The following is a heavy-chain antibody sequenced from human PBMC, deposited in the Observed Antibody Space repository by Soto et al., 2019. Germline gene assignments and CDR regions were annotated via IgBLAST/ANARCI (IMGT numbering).Heavy chain of an antibody. CDR3: AQMGDYCSGGSRYQDDTFDF. D-gene: IGHD2-15*01. J-gene: IGHJ3*01. Sequence: QVQLVQSGAELKKPGSSVKVSCKASGGTCSSYAISWVRQAPGQGLEWMGGIIPMFGTANYAQKFQGRVTITADESTTTAYLELSSLRSEDTAVYYCAQMGDYCSGGSRYQDDTFDFWGQGTMVTVSS. V-gene: IGHV1-69*01. CDR2: IIPMFGTA. CDR1: GGTCSSYA.